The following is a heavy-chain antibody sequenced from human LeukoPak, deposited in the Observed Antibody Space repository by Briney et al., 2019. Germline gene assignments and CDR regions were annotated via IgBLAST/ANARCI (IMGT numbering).Heavy chain of an antibody. J-gene: IGHJ4*02. CDR1: GFIFSDYA. V-gene: IGHV3-30*09. CDR3: AREGGPYYHPSSPFDY. D-gene: IGHD3-22*01. Sequence: GGSLRLSCAASGFIFSDYAMHWVRQSPGKGLEWVAFMSYDGRNEYYADSVKGRFAISRDNYKNTLHLQMNRLRPGDTAVYYCAREGGPYYHPSSPFDYWGLGTLVTVSS. CDR2: MSYDGRNE.